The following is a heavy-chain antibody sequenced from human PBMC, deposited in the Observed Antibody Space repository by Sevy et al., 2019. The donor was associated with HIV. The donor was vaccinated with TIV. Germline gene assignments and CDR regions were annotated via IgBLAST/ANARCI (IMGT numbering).Heavy chain of an antibody. D-gene: IGHD2-2*01. CDR2: ISNSGNTV. V-gene: IGHV3-11*01. CDR1: GLTFSDYY. CDR3: ARDNYCISGDGCYGYGLDV. J-gene: IGHJ6*02. Sequence: GGSLRLSCSASGLTFSDYYMTWIRQAPGQGLECISYISNSGNTVYYADSVKGRCTVSRDNAKKSLYLQLNSLRDEDTAVYYCARDNYCISGDGCYGYGLDVWGQGTTVTVSS.